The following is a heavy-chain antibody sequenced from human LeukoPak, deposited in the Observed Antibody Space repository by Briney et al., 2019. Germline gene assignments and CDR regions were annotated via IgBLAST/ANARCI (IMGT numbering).Heavy chain of an antibody. D-gene: IGHD3-22*01. CDR2: ISSSGSTI. CDR3: AIVNYYGSSGYYPYFDY. V-gene: IGHV3-48*03. J-gene: IGHJ4*02. Sequence: PGGSLRLSCAASGFTFSSYEMNWVRQAPGKGLEWVSYISSSGSTIYYADSVKGRFTISRDNAKNSLYLQMNSLRAEDTAVYYCAIVNYYGSSGYYPYFDYWGQGTLVTVSS. CDR1: GFTFSSYE.